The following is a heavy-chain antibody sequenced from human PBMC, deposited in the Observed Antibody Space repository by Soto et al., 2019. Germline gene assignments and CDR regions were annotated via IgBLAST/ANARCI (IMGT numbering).Heavy chain of an antibody. CDR1: GFTFSSYG. D-gene: IGHD6-19*01. CDR2: ISYDGSNK. Sequence: QVQLVESGGGVVQPGRSLRLSCAASGFTFSSYGMHWVRQAPGKGLEWVAVISYDGSNKYYADSVKGRFTISRDNSKNTLYLQMNSLRAEDTAVYYCAKEFGEQWLAGYWGQETLVTVSS. V-gene: IGHV3-30*18. CDR3: AKEFGEQWLAGY. J-gene: IGHJ4*02.